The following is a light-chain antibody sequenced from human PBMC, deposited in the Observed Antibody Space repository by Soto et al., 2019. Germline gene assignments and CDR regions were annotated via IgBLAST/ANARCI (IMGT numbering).Light chain of an antibody. V-gene: IGKV1-5*03. CDR3: QQSYSIPPIT. CDR2: KAS. J-gene: IGKJ5*01. CDR1: QSISSW. Sequence: DIQMTQSPSILSASVGDRVTITCRASQSISSWLAWYQQKPGKAPNLLIHKASHLESGVPSRFSGSGSGTDFTLSISSLQPEDFATYFCQQSYSIPPITFGQGTRLEIK.